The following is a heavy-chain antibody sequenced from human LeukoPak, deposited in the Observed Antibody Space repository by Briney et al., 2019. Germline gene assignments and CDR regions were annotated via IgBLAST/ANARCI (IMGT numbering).Heavy chain of an antibody. J-gene: IGHJ4*02. Sequence: GGSLRLSCAASGFTFSGYAIHWVRQAPGKGLEWVAVISHDGYNKYYADSVKGRFTISRDNSKNTLFLQMDSLRAEDTALYYCARDLTFGSGSYFDYWGQGTPATVSS. CDR1: GFTFSGYA. V-gene: IGHV3-30-3*01. CDR2: ISHDGYNK. D-gene: IGHD3-10*01. CDR3: ARDLTFGSGSYFDY.